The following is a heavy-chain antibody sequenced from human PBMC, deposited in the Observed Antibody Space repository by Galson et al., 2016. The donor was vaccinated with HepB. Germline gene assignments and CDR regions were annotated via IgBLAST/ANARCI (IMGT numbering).Heavy chain of an antibody. V-gene: IGHV3-23*01. CDR3: AKERLVRRVFDH. CDR2: ISTRRTT. CDR1: GFVFSNFG. Sequence: SLRLSCAASGFVFSNFGLNWARQAPGKGLEWVASISTRRTTYYSDSVQGRLTISRDNSNNTLYLQMNGLRAEDTAVYYCAKERLVRRVFDHWGQGTLLTVSS. D-gene: IGHD1-1*01. J-gene: IGHJ4*02.